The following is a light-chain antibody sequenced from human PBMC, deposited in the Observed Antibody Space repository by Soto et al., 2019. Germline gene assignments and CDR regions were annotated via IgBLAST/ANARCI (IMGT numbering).Light chain of an antibody. CDR1: QSVRDN. CDR2: GAS. V-gene: IGKV3-15*01. CDR3: QQYDSWPIT. J-gene: IGKJ4*01. Sequence: EIVLTQSPATLSVSPGERATLSCRASQSVRDNLAWYQQRPGQAPRLLIYGASIRATGIPARISGSGSGTEFSLTISSLQSEDFAVYSCQQYDSWPITFGGGTKV.